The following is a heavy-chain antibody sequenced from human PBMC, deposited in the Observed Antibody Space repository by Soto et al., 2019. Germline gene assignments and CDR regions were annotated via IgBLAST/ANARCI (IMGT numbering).Heavy chain of an antibody. J-gene: IGHJ6*02. CDR2: IYYSGST. CDR3: ARDTVLVPAADRYYYYGMDV. Sequence: SETLSLISTISGHAISSGVYYWSWILQHPGNVLEWIGYIYYSGSTYYNPSLKSRVTISVDTSKNQFSLKLSSVTAADTAVYYCARDTVLVPAADRYYYYGMDVWGQGTTVTVS. D-gene: IGHD2-2*01. V-gene: IGHV4-31*03. CDR1: GHAISSGVYY.